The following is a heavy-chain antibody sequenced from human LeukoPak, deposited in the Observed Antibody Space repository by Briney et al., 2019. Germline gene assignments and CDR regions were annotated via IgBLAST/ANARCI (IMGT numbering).Heavy chain of an antibody. V-gene: IGHV3-30*04. J-gene: IGHJ2*01. CDR2: ISYDGSNK. CDR1: GFTFSSYA. D-gene: IGHD5-18*01. Sequence: PGRSLRLSCAASGFTFSSYAMHWVRQAPGKGLEWVAVISYDGSNKYYADSVKGRFTISRDNSKNTLYLQMNSLRAEDTAVYYCARLSDEYSYGYANWYFDLWGRGTLVTVSS. CDR3: ARLSDEYSYGYANWYFDL.